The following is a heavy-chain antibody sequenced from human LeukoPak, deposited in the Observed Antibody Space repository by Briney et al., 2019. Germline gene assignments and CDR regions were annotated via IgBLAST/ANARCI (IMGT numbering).Heavy chain of an antibody. D-gene: IGHD6-13*01. Sequence: GASVKVSCKASGYAFTGYYMHWVRQAPGQGLEWMGWINPNSGGTNYAQKFQGRVTMTRDTSISTAYMELSRLRSDDTAVYYCARILTAAAGIDYWGQGTLVTVSS. CDR2: INPNSGGT. CDR1: GYAFTGYY. J-gene: IGHJ4*02. CDR3: ARILTAAAGIDY. V-gene: IGHV1-2*02.